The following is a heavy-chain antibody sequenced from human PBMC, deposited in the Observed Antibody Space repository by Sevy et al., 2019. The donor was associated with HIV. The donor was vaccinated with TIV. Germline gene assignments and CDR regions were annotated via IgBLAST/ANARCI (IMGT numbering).Heavy chain of an antibody. CDR1: GYTLTELS. J-gene: IGHJ5*02. CDR3: ATDGHCSSTSCYSGFDP. Sequence: ASVKVSCKVSGYTLTELSMHWVRQAPGKGLEWMGGFDPEDGETIYAQKFQGRVTMTEDTSTDTAYMVLRSLRSEDTAVYYCATDGHCSSTSCYSGFDPWGQGALVTVSS. D-gene: IGHD2-2*02. V-gene: IGHV1-24*01. CDR2: FDPEDGET.